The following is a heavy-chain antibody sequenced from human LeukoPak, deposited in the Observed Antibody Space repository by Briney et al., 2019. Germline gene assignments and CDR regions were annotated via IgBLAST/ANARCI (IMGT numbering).Heavy chain of an antibody. CDR3: AGHSFDTVDAFDV. CDR2: IYPGDSDT. CDR1: GYSFTSSW. Sequence: GESLKISCKGSGYSFTSSWIGWVRQMPGKGLEWMGIIYPGDSDTRYSPSFQGQVTISADKSSSTAYLQWRSLKASDTAMYYCAGHSFDTVDAFDVWGQGTIVIVSA. D-gene: IGHD2-2*02. V-gene: IGHV5-51*01. J-gene: IGHJ3*01.